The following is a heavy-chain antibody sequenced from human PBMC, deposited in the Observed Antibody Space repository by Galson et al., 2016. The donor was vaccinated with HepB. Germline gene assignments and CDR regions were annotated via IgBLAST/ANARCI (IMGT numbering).Heavy chain of an antibody. J-gene: IGHJ6*02. Sequence: FLRLSCAACGFTFSSYSMNWVRQAPGKGLEWVSSISSSSSYIYYADYVKGRFTISRDNAKNSLYLQMNSLRAEDTAVYYCARDGYYDSSGYYYDDYYYGMDVWGQGTTVTVSS. D-gene: IGHD3-22*01. V-gene: IGHV3-21*01. CDR1: GFTFSSYS. CDR3: ARDGYYDSSGYYYDDYYYGMDV. CDR2: ISSSSSYI.